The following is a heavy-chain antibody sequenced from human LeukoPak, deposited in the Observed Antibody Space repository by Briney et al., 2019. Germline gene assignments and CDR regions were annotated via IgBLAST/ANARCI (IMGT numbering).Heavy chain of an antibody. CDR1: GFSLSAYW. V-gene: IGHV3-7*01. Sequence: GGSLRLSCAASGFSLSAYWMTWVRQAPGKGLEWVANINRDGSQKNHVDSVKGRFTISRDNAKNSLYLQMNSLTAEDTAVYYCARDSTYSSGSRFYDRFDYWGQGTLVTVSS. D-gene: IGHD2-15*01. J-gene: IGHJ4*02. CDR3: ARDSTYSSGSRFYDRFDY. CDR2: INRDGSQK.